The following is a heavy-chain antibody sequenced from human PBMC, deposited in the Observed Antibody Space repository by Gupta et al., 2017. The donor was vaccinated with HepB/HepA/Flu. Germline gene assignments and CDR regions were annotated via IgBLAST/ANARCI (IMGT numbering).Heavy chain of an antibody. D-gene: IGHD4/OR15-4a*01. Sequence: QLQLQESGPGLVQPSETLSPTCTVSSGSISGDSNYWGWIRQFPGKGLEWITNIKYTGSRNYNPSLRSRVTTSVDTSKNQFSLKLSSVTAADTAVYYWTRRTINYHTDHWGQGTLVTVSS. CDR2: IKYTGSR. V-gene: IGHV4-39*01. CDR3: TRRTINYHTDH. CDR1: SGSISGDSNY. J-gene: IGHJ4*02.